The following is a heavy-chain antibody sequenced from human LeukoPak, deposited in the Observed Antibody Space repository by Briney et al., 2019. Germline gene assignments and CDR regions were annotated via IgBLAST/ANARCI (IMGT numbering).Heavy chain of an antibody. CDR2: IRYDGSNK. V-gene: IGHV3-30*02. J-gene: IGHJ4*02. CDR1: GFTFSNYA. Sequence: RPGGSLRLSCAASGFTFSNYAMHWVRQAPGKGLEWVAFIRYDGSNKYYADSVKGRFTISRDNSKNTLYLQMNSLRAEDTAVYYCAKVSGFVVVVTLPYFDYWGQGTLVTVSS. CDR3: AKVSGFVVVVTLPYFDY. D-gene: IGHD3-22*01.